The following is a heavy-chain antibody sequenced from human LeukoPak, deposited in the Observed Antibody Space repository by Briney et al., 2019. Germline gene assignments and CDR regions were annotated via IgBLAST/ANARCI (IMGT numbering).Heavy chain of an antibody. CDR2: MNPNSGNT. D-gene: IGHD1-26*01. J-gene: IGHJ3*02. V-gene: IGHV1-8*01. CDR1: GYTFTSYD. CDR3: ATRGSYGYAFDI. Sequence: GASVKVSCKASGYTFTSYDINWVRQATGQGLEWMGWMNPNSGNTGYAQKFQGRVAMTRNTSISTAYMELSSLRSEDTAVYYCATRGSYGYAFDIWGQGTMVTVSS.